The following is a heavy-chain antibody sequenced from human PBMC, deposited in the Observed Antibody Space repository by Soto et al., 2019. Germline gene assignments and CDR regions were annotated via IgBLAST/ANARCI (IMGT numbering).Heavy chain of an antibody. V-gene: IGHV2-26*01. J-gene: IGHJ4*02. Sequence: QVTLKESGPVLVKPTETLTLTCTVSGFSLNNVGMGVSWIRQPPGKALEWLAHIFSNDEMSYSSSLKSRLTISKDTSKSQVVLVITNVDPVDTGTYFCARRVGPTPPNYFDNWGQGTLVTVSS. CDR1: GFSLNNVGMG. CDR3: ARRVGPTPPNYFDN. CDR2: IFSNDEM. D-gene: IGHD1-26*01.